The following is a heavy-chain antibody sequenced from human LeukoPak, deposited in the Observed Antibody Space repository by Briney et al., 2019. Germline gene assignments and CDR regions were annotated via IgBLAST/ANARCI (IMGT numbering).Heavy chain of an antibody. CDR2: TYYRSRWYN. Sequence: SQTLSLTCAISGDSVSSNSAAWNWIRQSPSRGLEWLGRTYYRSRWYNDYAVSVKSRIAINPDTSKNQFSLQLNSVTPEDTAVYYCASSDNSGHLLAYWGQGTLVTVSS. CDR3: ASSDNSGHLLAY. V-gene: IGHV6-1*01. CDR1: GDSVSSNSAA. J-gene: IGHJ4*02. D-gene: IGHD3-22*01.